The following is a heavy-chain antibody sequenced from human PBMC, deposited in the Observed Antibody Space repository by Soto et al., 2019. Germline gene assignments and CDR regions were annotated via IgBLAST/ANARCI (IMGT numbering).Heavy chain of an antibody. CDR3: ARERYSSGWLPYYYYYGMDV. Sequence: VASVKVSCKASGYTFTGYYMHWVRQAPGQGLEWMGWINPNSGGTNYAQKFQGWVTMTRDTSISTAYMELSRLRSDDTAVYYCARERYSSGWLPYYYYYGMDVWGQGTTVTVYS. CDR2: INPNSGGT. CDR1: GYTFTGYY. D-gene: IGHD6-19*01. V-gene: IGHV1-2*04. J-gene: IGHJ6*02.